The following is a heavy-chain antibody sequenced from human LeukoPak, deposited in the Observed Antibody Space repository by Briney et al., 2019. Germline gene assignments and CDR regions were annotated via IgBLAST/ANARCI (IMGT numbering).Heavy chain of an antibody. CDR1: GFTFSSYA. J-gene: IGHJ4*02. Sequence: GGCLRLSCAASGFTFSSYAMSWVRQAPGKGLEWVSAISGSGGSTYYADSVKGRFTISRDNSKNTLYLQMNSLRAEDTAVYYCAKGDDSSGWYRVGSYYFDYWGQGTLVTVSS. V-gene: IGHV3-23*01. CDR3: AKGDDSSGWYRVGSYYFDY. D-gene: IGHD6-19*01. CDR2: ISGSGGST.